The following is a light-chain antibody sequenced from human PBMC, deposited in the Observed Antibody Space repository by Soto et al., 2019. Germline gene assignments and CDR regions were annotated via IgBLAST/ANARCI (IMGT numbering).Light chain of an antibody. V-gene: IGKV3-20*01. CDR3: QQYGSSPPLT. Sequence: EFVLTQSPGTLSLSPGERATLSCRASQSVSSSYLAWYQQKPGQAPRILIYGASTRATGIPDRFSGSGSGTDFTLTISRLEPEDFALYYWQQYGSSPPLTCGGGTKVEIK. J-gene: IGKJ4*01. CDR1: QSVSSSY. CDR2: GAS.